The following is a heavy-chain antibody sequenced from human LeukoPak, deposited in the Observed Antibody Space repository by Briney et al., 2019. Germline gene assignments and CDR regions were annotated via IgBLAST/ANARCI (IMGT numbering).Heavy chain of an antibody. Sequence: SVKVSCKASGGTFSSYAISWVRQAPGQGLEWMGRIIPIFGTANYAQKFQGRVTITTDESTSTAYMELSSLRSKDTAVYYCARDDTVFGVVIAPFDYWGQGTLVTVSS. CDR3: ARDDTVFGVVIAPFDY. CDR2: IIPIFGTA. D-gene: IGHD3-3*01. V-gene: IGHV1-69*05. J-gene: IGHJ4*02. CDR1: GGTFSSYA.